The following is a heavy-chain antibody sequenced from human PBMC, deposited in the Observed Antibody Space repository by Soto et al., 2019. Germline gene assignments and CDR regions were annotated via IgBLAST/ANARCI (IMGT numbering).Heavy chain of an antibody. CDR2: IYYSGST. CDR1: GVSISSYY. J-gene: IGHJ4*02. D-gene: IGHD2-15*01. Sequence: QVQLQESGPGLVKPSETLSLTCTVSGVSISSYYWSWIRQPPGKGLEWIGYIYYSGSTNYNPSLKSRVTISVDTSNNQFSLKLSSVTAADTAVYYCARGSSIGWRGYYFDYWGQGTLVTVSS. CDR3: ARGSSIGWRGYYFDY. V-gene: IGHV4-59*01.